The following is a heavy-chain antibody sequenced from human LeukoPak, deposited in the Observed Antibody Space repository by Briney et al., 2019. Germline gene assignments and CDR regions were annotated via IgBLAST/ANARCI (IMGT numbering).Heavy chain of an antibody. CDR3: ARARGYSYGYPAYYHYYYYYMDV. CDR2: INHSGST. V-gene: IGHV4-34*01. J-gene: IGHJ6*03. CDR1: GGSFSGYY. Sequence: PSETLSLTCAVYGGSFSGYYWSWIRQPPGKGLEWIGEINHSGSTNYNPSLQSRVTISVDTSKNQFSLKLSSVTAADTAVYYCARARGYSYGYPAYYHYYYYYMDVWGKGTTVTVSS. D-gene: IGHD5-18*01.